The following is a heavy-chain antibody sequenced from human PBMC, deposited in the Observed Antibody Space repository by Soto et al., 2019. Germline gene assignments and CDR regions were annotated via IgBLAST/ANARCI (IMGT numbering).Heavy chain of an antibody. D-gene: IGHD2-8*01. J-gene: IGHJ4*02. CDR3: ARDNGFDY. Sequence: ASVKVSCKASGYAFSQFYIHWMRQAPGQGLEWMGWINPSSGRTKYAQNFQGWVTMTRDTSINTVYMELSGLRSDDTAVYYCARDNGFDYWGQGTLVTVS. V-gene: IGHV1-2*04. CDR2: INPSSGRT. CDR1: GYAFSQFY.